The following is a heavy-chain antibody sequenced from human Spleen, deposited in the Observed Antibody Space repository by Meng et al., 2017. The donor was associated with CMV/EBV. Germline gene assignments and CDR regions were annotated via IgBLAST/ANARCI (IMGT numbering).Heavy chain of an antibody. Sequence: GESLKISCAASGFTVSSNYMSWVRQAPGKGLEWVSVIYSGGSTYYADSVKGRFTISRDNSKNTLYLQMDSLRAEDTAVYYCARDWDFGRGQYGMDVWGQGTTVTVSS. CDR2: IYSGGST. CDR3: ARDWDFGRGQYGMDV. D-gene: IGHD1-26*01. V-gene: IGHV3-53*01. CDR1: GFTVSSNY. J-gene: IGHJ6*02.